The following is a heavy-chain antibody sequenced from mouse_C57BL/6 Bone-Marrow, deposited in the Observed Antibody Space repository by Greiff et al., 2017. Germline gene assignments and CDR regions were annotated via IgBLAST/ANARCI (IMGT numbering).Heavy chain of an antibody. CDR3: TPVLNWYFDV. Sequence: QVHVKQSGAELVRPGASVTLSCKASGYTFTDYEMHWVKQTPVHGLEWIGAIDPETGGTAYNQKFKGKAILTADKSSSTAYMELRSLTSEDSAVYYCTPVLNWYFDVWGTGTTVTVSS. CDR1: GYTFTDYE. J-gene: IGHJ1*03. CDR2: IDPETGGT. V-gene: IGHV1-15*01.